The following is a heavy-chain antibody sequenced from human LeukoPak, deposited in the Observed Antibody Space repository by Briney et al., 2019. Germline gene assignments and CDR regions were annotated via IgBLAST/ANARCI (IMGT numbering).Heavy chain of an antibody. J-gene: IGHJ4*02. CDR1: GFPFSSYW. D-gene: IGHD3-3*01. CDR2: IKQDGSEK. Sequence: GSLRLSCAASGFPFSSYWMSWVRQAPGKGLEWVANIKQDGSEKYCVDSVKGRFTISRDNAKNSLYLQMNSLRAEDTAVYYCARTRVIDYWGQGTLVTVSS. V-gene: IGHV3-7*01. CDR3: ARTRVIDY.